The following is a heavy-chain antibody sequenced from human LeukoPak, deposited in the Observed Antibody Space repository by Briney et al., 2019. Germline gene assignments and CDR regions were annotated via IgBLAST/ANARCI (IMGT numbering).Heavy chain of an antibody. J-gene: IGHJ4*02. V-gene: IGHV3-21*06. CDR1: GLTFSTSG. D-gene: IGHD1-14*01. CDR3: ATETNGRHYDY. Sequence: GGSLRLSCTASGLTFSTSGFNWVRKPPGRGLEWAASIGPTGSDRYHADSIKGRFTISRDNADNFLYLQMNSLRAEDTAVYYCATETNGRHYDYWGQGTLLAVSS. CDR2: IGPTGSDR.